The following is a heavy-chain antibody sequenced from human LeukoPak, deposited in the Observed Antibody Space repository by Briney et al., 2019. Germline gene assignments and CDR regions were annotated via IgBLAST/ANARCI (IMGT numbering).Heavy chain of an antibody. Sequence: PGGSLRLSCTASGFAFDEHGMSWVRQVPGKGLEWVSGVNWSGGSTGYADPLRGRFTISRDNAKNSLYLQMDSLRAEDTALYYCARAPITSPFYFDYWGQGTLVTVSS. CDR2: VNWSGGST. CDR1: GFAFDEHG. V-gene: IGHV3-20*04. J-gene: IGHJ4*02. D-gene: IGHD2-2*01. CDR3: ARAPITSPFYFDY.